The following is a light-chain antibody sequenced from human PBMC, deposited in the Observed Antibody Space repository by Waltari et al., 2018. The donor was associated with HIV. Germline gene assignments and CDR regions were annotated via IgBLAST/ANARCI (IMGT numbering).Light chain of an antibody. Sequence: QSALTQPRSVSGSPGQSVTISCTGTSSDVAAYNSVSWYQQHPGKAPKLMIYDFSERPSGVPDRFSGSKSGNTASLTISGLQAEDEADYYCCSYAGNYTPFVFGTGTKVTVL. J-gene: IGLJ1*01. CDR2: DFS. CDR1: SSDVAAYNS. V-gene: IGLV2-11*01. CDR3: CSYAGNYTPFV.